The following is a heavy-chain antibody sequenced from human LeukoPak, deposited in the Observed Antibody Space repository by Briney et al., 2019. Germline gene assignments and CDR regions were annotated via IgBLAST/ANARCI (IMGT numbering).Heavy chain of an antibody. CDR1: GGSFSGYY. V-gene: IGHV4-34*01. Sequence: PSETLSLTCAVYGGSFSGYYWSWIRQPPGKGLEWIGEINHSGSTNYNPSLKSRVTISVDTSKNQFSLKLSSVTAADTAVYYCARRDYYGSGSYYYSYYYMDVWGKGTTVTISS. CDR3: ARRDYYGSGSYYYSYYYMDV. CDR2: INHSGST. D-gene: IGHD3-10*01. J-gene: IGHJ6*03.